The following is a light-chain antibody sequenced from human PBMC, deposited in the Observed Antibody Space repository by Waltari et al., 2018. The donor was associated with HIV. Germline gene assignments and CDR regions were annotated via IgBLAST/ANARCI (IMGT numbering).Light chain of an antibody. V-gene: IGLV2-14*01. Sequence: QSALIQLASVSGSPGQSVTLPCTGTTSDFNDNKYVSWYQQHPGSAPQLILFEVSYRPSGVSDRFSGSKSGSTASLTISGLQTEDEADYYCSSYKTRNSVVFGGGTELIV. CDR2: EVS. CDR3: SSYKTRNSVV. CDR1: TSDFNDNKY. J-gene: IGLJ2*01.